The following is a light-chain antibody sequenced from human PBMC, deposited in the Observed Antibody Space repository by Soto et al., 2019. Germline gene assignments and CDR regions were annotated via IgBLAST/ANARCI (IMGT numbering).Light chain of an antibody. J-gene: IGKJ4*01. CDR1: QGIGVY. CDR3: QKYNSAPLS. Sequence: DIQMTQSPSSLSASFGDRVPITCRARQGIGVYLAWFQQKPGNAPKLLIYAASTLQSGVPSRFSGSGSGTDFTLTISGLQPEDVATYYWQKYNSAPLSVGGGTKVEIK. CDR2: AAS. V-gene: IGKV1-27*01.